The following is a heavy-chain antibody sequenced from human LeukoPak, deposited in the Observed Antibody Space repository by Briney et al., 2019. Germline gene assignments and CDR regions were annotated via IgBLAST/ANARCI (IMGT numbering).Heavy chain of an antibody. J-gene: IGHJ4*02. Sequence: ASVKVSCKASGYTFTGYYMHWVRQAPGQGLEWMGRINPNSGGINYAREFQGRVTMTRDTSISTAYMELSRLRSDDTAVYYCARAGDYYYGSSGYYVDYWGQGTLVTVSS. CDR3: ARAGDYYYGSSGYYVDY. V-gene: IGHV1-2*06. CDR2: INPNSGGI. CDR1: GYTFTGYY. D-gene: IGHD3-22*01.